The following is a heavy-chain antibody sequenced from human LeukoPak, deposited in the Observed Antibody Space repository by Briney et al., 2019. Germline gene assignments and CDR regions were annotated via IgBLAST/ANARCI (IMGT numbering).Heavy chain of an antibody. J-gene: IGHJ5*02. Sequence: GESLKISCEGSEYNFASYWIGWVRPMPGKGLEWMGIIYPDDSDTRYSPSFEGQVIISADKSISTAYLQWRSLRASDTAMYYCAREKDYEFDLWGQGTLVTVSS. D-gene: IGHD3-22*01. V-gene: IGHV5-51*01. CDR3: AREKDYEFDL. CDR1: EYNFASYW. CDR2: IYPDDSDT.